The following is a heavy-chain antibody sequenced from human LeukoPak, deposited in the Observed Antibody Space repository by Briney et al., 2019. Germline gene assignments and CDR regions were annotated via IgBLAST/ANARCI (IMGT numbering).Heavy chain of an antibody. CDR3: AKDDAWLRFGE. CDR2: ISPSGDIT. D-gene: IGHD3-10*01. V-gene: IGHV3-23*01. Sequence: GGSLRLSCAASGFTFSNNGMNWVCQAPGKGLEWVSGISPSGDITYYADSVKGRFTISRDNPKNTLYLEVISLTAEDTAVYYCAKDDAWLRFGEWSQGTLVTVSS. CDR1: GFTFSNNG. J-gene: IGHJ4*02.